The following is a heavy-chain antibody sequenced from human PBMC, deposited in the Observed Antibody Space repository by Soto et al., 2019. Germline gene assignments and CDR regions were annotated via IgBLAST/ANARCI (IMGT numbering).Heavy chain of an antibody. CDR1: GGSISSYY. J-gene: IGHJ4*02. Sequence: SETLSLTXTVSGGSISSYYWSWIRQPPGKGLEWIGYIYYSGSTNYNPSLKSRVTISVDTSKNQFSLKLSSVTAADTAVYYCARGDCSGGCFDYWGQGTLVTVSS. D-gene: IGHD2-15*01. CDR2: IYYSGST. CDR3: ARGDCSGGCFDY. V-gene: IGHV4-59*01.